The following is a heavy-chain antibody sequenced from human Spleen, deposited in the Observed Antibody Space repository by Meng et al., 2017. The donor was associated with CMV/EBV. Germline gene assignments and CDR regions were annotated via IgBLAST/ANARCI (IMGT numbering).Heavy chain of an antibody. Sequence: SVKVSCKASRGTFSSYGISWVRQAPGQGLEWMGGIVPMLGVANYAQNVQGRVTFTADKSTNTAYMELSSLRSEDTAVYYCARDPRGSSSASGYWGQGTLVTVS. CDR3: ARDPRGSSSASGY. V-gene: IGHV1-69*10. D-gene: IGHD6-13*01. J-gene: IGHJ4*02. CDR1: RGTFSSYG. CDR2: IVPMLGVA.